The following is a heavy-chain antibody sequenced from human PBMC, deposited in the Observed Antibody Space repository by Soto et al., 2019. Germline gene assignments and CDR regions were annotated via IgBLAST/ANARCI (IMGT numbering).Heavy chain of an antibody. Sequence: TGGSLRLSCAASGFTFSSYAMSWVRQAPGKGLEWVSTISHNGGTTYYADSVKGRFTISRDNSKNTLYLQMNSLRAEDTAVYYCAKRGRSFDTAMVSYYYYGMDVWGQGTTVTVSS. CDR3: AKRGRSFDTAMVSYYYYGMDV. CDR1: GFTFSSYA. V-gene: IGHV3-23*01. CDR2: ISHNGGTT. J-gene: IGHJ6*02. D-gene: IGHD5-18*01.